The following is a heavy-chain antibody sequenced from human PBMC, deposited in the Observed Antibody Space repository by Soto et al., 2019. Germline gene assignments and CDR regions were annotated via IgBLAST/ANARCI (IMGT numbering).Heavy chain of an antibody. D-gene: IGHD3-3*01. V-gene: IGHV3-30-3*01. Sequence: GWSLRLSCAASGFTFSSYAMHWVRQAPGKGLEWVAVISYDGSNKYYADSVKGRFTISRDNSKNTLYLQMNSMRAEDTAVYYCARVTILSYWGQGTLFTV. CDR1: GFTFSSYA. CDR2: ISYDGSNK. J-gene: IGHJ4*02. CDR3: ARVTILSY.